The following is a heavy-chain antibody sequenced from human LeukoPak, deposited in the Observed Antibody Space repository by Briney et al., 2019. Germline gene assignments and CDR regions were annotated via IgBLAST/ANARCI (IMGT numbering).Heavy chain of an antibody. CDR2: IKQDGSEK. CDR3: ASGGWLQHPFDY. J-gene: IGHJ4*02. Sequence: GGSLRLSCAASGFTFSSYWMSWVRQAPGKGLEWVANIKQDGSEKYYVDSVKGRLTISRDNAKNSLYLQMNSLRAEDTAVYYCASGGWLQHPFDYWGQGTLVTVSS. CDR1: GFTFSSYW. D-gene: IGHD5-24*01. V-gene: IGHV3-7*01.